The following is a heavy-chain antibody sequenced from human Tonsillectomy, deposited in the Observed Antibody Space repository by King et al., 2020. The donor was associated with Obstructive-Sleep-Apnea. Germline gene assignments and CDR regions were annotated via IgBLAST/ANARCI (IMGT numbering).Heavy chain of an antibody. CDR3: ASLDYRFDY. Sequence: VQLVESGGGVVQPGRSLRLSCAASGFTFSTYAMHWVRQAPGKWLGWVAVTSYDGSDKDYADSLKGRFTISRDNSKNTLYLQMNSLRLEDTAVYYCASLDYRFDYWGQGTLVTVSS. CDR1: GFTFSTYA. D-gene: IGHD4-11*01. V-gene: IGHV3-30*04. J-gene: IGHJ4*02. CDR2: TSYDGSDK.